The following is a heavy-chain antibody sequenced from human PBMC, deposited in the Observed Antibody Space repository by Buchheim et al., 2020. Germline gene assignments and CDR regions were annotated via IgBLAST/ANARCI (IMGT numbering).Heavy chain of an antibody. CDR3: ARGARSIAARWFDP. D-gene: IGHD6-6*01. J-gene: IGHJ5*02. Sequence: QVRLQPSGPGLLKPSETLSLTCAVYGGSFSGYYWSWIRQPPGKGLEWIGEINHSGSTNYNPSLKSRVTISVDTSKNQFSLKLSSVTAADTAVYYCARGARSIAARWFDPWGQGTL. CDR1: GGSFSGYY. V-gene: IGHV4-34*01. CDR2: INHSGST.